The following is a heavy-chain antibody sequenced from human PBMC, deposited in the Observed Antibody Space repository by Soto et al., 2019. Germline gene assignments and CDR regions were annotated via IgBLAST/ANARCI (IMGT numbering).Heavy chain of an antibody. J-gene: IGHJ6*02. Sequence: QVQLVQSGAEVKKPGSSVKVSCKASGGTFSSYAISWVRQAPGQGLEWMGGIIPIFGTANYAQKFQGRVTITADESTSTAYMELSSVSSEVTAVYYCARVVFTRGGRYGRNHYYYYGMDVWGQGTTVTVSS. CDR1: GGTFSSYA. CDR2: IIPIFGTA. D-gene: IGHD5-18*01. V-gene: IGHV1-69*01. CDR3: ARVVFTRGGRYGRNHYYYYGMDV.